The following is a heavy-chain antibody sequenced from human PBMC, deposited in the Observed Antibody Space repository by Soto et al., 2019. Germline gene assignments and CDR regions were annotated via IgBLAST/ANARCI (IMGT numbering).Heavy chain of an antibody. Sequence: SLRLSSAASGFTFSGSAMHWVRQASGKGLEWVGRIRSKANSYATAYAASVKGRFTISRDDSKNTAYLQMNSLKTEDTAVYYCTSLSNYGSGRKDYYYYYGMDVWGQGTTVTVSS. CDR3: TSLSNYGSGRKDYYYYYGMDV. D-gene: IGHD3-10*01. J-gene: IGHJ6*02. CDR2: IRSKANSYAT. CDR1: GFTFSGSA. V-gene: IGHV3-73*01.